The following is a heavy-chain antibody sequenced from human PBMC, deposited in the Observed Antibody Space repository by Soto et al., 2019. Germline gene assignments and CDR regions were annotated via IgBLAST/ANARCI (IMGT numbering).Heavy chain of an antibody. V-gene: IGHV4-34*01. Sequence: SETLSLTCAVYGGSFSGYYWSWIRQPPGKGLEWIGEINHSGSTNYNPSLKSRVTISVDTSKNQFSLKLSSVTAADTAVYYCERILVTTGDGGPWGQGTLVTVSS. CDR3: ERILVTTGDGGP. CDR1: GGSFSGYY. CDR2: INHSGST. D-gene: IGHD4-17*01. J-gene: IGHJ5*02.